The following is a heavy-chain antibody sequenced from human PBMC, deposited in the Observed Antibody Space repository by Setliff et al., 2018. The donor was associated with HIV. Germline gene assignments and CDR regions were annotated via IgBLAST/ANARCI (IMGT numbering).Heavy chain of an antibody. CDR1: GGTFSSYP. Sequence: ASVKVSCKASGGTFSSYPISWVRQAPGQGLEWMGVIIPIFGTTHYSQKFQGRVTVTADESTSTAYMQLSSLRSDDTAVYYCARGRNYDSSGYRDYYYYLDVWGKGTTVTVSS. D-gene: IGHD3-22*01. CDR3: ARGRNYDSSGYRDYYYYLDV. CDR2: IIPIFGTT. J-gene: IGHJ6*03. V-gene: IGHV1-69*13.